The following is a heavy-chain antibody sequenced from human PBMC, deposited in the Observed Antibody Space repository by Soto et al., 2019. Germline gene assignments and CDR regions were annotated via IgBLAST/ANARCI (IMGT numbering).Heavy chain of an antibody. CDR1: GGSFSGYY. CDR3: ASSGYSGYDSHY. CDR2: INHSGST. Sequence: QVQLQQWGAGLLKPSETLSLTCAVYGGSFSGYYWSWIRQPPGKGLEWIGEINHSGSTNYNPSLKSRVTISVDTSKSHFSLKLSSVTAAATAVYYGASSGYSGYDSHYWGQGTLVTVSS. D-gene: IGHD5-12*01. J-gene: IGHJ4*02. V-gene: IGHV4-34*01.